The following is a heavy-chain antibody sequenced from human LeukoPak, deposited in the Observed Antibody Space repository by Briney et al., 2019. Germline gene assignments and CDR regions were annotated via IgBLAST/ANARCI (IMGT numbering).Heavy chain of an antibody. J-gene: IGHJ4*02. D-gene: IGHD3-10*01. V-gene: IGHV3-21*01. CDR3: ARDDYYGSGSYYFDY. CDR1: GFTFSSYS. Sequence: GGSLRLSCAASGFTFSSYSMNWVRQAPGKGLEWVSSISSSSSYIYYADSVKGRFTISRDNAKNSLYLQMNSLRAEDTAVYYCARDDYYGSGSYYFDYWGQVTLVTVSS. CDR2: ISSSSSYI.